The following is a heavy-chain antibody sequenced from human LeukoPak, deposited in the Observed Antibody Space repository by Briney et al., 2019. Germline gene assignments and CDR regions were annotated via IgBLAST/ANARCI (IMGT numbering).Heavy chain of an antibody. CDR2: INHSGST. CDR1: GGSFSGYY. CDR3: ARSRYPLRGLGAFDI. D-gene: IGHD3-16*01. J-gene: IGHJ3*02. V-gene: IGHV4-34*01. Sequence: SETLSLTCAVYGGSFSGYYWSWIRQPPGKGLEWIGEINHSGSTNYNPSLKSRVTISVDTSKNQFSLKLSSVTAADTAVYYCARSRYPLRGLGAFDIWGQGTMVTVSS.